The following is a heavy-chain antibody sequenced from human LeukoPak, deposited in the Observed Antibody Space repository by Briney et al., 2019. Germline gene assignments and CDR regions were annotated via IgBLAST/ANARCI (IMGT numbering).Heavy chain of an antibody. CDR1: GGTFSSYA. D-gene: IGHD2-2*01. Sequence: GASVKVSCKASGGTFSSYAISWVRQAPGQGLEWMGGIIPIFGTANYAQKFQGRVTITADKSTSTAYMELSSLRSEDTAVYYCARVSPSPADAFDIWGQGTMVTVSS. V-gene: IGHV1-69*06. J-gene: IGHJ3*02. CDR2: IIPIFGTA. CDR3: ARVSPSPADAFDI.